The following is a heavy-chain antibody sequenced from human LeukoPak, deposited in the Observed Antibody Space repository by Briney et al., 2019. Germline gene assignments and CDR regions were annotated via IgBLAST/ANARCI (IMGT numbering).Heavy chain of an antibody. V-gene: IGHV1-3*01. Sequence: ASVKVSCKASGYTFTSYAMHWVRQAPGQRLEWMGWINAGNGNTKYSQKFQGRVTITRDTSASTAYMELSSLRSEDTAVYYCARDRCSYYYYGSGSYDYWGQGTLVTVSS. D-gene: IGHD3-10*01. CDR1: GYTFTSYA. J-gene: IGHJ4*02. CDR2: INAGNGNT. CDR3: ARDRCSYYYYGSGSYDY.